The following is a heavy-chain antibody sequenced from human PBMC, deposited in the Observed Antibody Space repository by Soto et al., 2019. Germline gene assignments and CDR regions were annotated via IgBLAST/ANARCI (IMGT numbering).Heavy chain of an antibody. D-gene: IGHD6-19*01. CDR1: GFTFSNAW. J-gene: IGHJ6*02. CDR2: IKSKTDGGTT. Sequence: GESLKISCAASGFTFSNAWMSWVRQAPGKGLEWVGRIKSKTDGGTTDYAAPVKGRFTISRDDSKNALYLQMNSLKTEDTAVYYCTTVTPYSSGWYEGYYYYGMDVWGQGTTVTVSS. V-gene: IGHV3-15*01. CDR3: TTVTPYSSGWYEGYYYYGMDV.